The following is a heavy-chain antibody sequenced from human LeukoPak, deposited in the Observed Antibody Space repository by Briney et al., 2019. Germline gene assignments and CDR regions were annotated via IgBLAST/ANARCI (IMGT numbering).Heavy chain of an antibody. D-gene: IGHD1-26*01. Sequence: ASVKVSCRASGYTFTGYYMHWVRQAPGQGLEWMGWINPNSGGTNYAQKFQGRVTMTRDTSISTAYMELSRLRSDDTAVYYCARDLSGSYYLDAFDIWGQGTMVTVSS. CDR2: INPNSGGT. CDR3: ARDLSGSYYLDAFDI. J-gene: IGHJ3*02. CDR1: GYTFTGYY. V-gene: IGHV1-2*02.